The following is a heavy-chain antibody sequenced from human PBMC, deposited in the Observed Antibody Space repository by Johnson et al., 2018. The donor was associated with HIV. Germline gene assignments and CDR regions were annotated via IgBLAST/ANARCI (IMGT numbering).Heavy chain of an antibody. D-gene: IGHD3-3*01. V-gene: IGHV3-7*02. J-gene: IGHJ3*02. CDR3: ASGVVTLSFDI. Sequence: VQLVESGGGLVKPGGSLRLSCAASGFTFSSYWMSWVRQAPGKGLEWVANIKQDGSEKYYVDSVKGRLTLSRDNAKNSLYLQMNSLRAEDTAVYYCASGVVTLSFDIWGQGTMVTVSS. CDR2: IKQDGSEK. CDR1: GFTFSSYW.